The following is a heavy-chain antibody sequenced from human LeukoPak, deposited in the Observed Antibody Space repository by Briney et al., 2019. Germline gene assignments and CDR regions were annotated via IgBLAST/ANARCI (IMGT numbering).Heavy chain of an antibody. D-gene: IGHD3-16*01. CDR2: ISYDGSNK. Sequence: GGSLRLSCAASGFTFSSYGIHWVRQAPGKGLEWVAVISYDGSNKYYADSVKGRFTISRDNSKNTLYLQMNSLRAEDTAVYYCARTWAAFDYWGQGTLVTVSS. CDR3: ARTWAAFDY. CDR1: GFTFSSYG. J-gene: IGHJ4*02. V-gene: IGHV3-30*19.